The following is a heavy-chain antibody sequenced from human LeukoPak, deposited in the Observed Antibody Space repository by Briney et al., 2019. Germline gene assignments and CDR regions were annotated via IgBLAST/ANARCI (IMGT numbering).Heavy chain of an antibody. CDR3: ARVVHRGGNDY. J-gene: IGHJ4*02. V-gene: IGHV4-38-2*02. CDR2: IYPGGNT. Sequence: SETLSLTCTVSGSSITSGYFWGWVRQPPGKGLEWIATIYPGGNTYYNPSLQSRVTISADTSKNQFSLNLNSVTDADTAVYYCARVVHRGGNDYWGQGILVDVSS. D-gene: IGHD6-6*01. CDR1: GSSITSGYF.